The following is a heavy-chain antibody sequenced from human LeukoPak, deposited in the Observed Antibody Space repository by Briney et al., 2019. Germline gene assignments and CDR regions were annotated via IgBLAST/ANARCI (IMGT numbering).Heavy chain of an antibody. Sequence: GGSLRLSCAASGFTVSSNYMSWVRQAPGKGLEWVSVIYSGGSTYYADSVKGRFTISRDNSKSTLYLQMNSLRAEDTAVYYCARLVSVSKAFDIWGQGTMVTVSS. CDR1: GFTVSSNY. D-gene: IGHD5/OR15-5a*01. J-gene: IGHJ3*02. CDR2: IYSGGST. V-gene: IGHV3-66*01. CDR3: ARLVSVSKAFDI.